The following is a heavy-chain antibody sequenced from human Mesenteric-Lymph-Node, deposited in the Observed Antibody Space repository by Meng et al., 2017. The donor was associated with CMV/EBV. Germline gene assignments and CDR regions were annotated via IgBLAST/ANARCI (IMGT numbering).Heavy chain of an antibody. D-gene: IGHD3-3*01. V-gene: IGHV3-74*01. Sequence: GESLKISCAASGFTFSSYWMHWVRQAPGKGLVWVSRINSDGSSTSHADSVKGRFTISRDNAKNTLYLQMNSLRAEDTAVYYCARGGVVKEGYYYGMDVWGQGTTVTVSS. CDR1: GFTFSSYW. CDR3: ARGGVVKEGYYYGMDV. J-gene: IGHJ6*02. CDR2: INSDGSST.